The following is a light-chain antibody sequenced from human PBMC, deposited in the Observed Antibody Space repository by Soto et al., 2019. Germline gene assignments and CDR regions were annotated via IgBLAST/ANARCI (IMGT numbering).Light chain of an antibody. CDR3: QQVNSYPLN. CDR2: AAS. V-gene: IGKV1-9*01. Sequence: DIQLTQSPSFLSASVGDRVNITCRARQGISSYLAWYQQKPGKAPKLLIYAASTLQSGVPSSFSGSGSGTEFTLTITSLQPEDFATDYCQQVNSYPLNFGGGNKVEIK. J-gene: IGKJ4*01. CDR1: QGISSY.